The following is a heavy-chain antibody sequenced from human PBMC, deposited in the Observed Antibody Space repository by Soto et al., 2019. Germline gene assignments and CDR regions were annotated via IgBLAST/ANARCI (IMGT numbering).Heavy chain of an antibody. V-gene: IGHV1-69*13. J-gene: IGHJ6*02. Sequence: SVKVSCKASGGTFSSYAISWVRQAPGQGLEWMGGIIPIFGTANYAQKFQGRVTITADESTSTAYMELSSLRSGDTAVYYCARAATFYYYGMDVWGQGTTVTVSS. D-gene: IGHD1-26*01. CDR1: GGTFSSYA. CDR3: ARAATFYYYGMDV. CDR2: IIPIFGTA.